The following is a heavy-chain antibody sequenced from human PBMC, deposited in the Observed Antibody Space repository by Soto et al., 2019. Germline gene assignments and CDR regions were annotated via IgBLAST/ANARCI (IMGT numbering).Heavy chain of an antibody. J-gene: IGHJ6*02. CDR1: GFTFSDYY. CDR3: ARTYSGNYYSFGMDV. D-gene: IGHD1-26*01. Sequence: GSLRLSCAASGFTFSDYYMTWIRQAPGKGLEWVSYISSTSNYRNNADSVKGRFTISRDNAKNSLYLQMNSLRAEDTAVYYCARTYSGNYYSFGMDVWGQGTTVTVSS. V-gene: IGHV3-11*03. CDR2: ISSTSNYR.